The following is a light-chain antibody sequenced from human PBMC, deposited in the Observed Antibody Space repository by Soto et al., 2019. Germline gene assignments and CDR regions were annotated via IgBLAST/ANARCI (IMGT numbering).Light chain of an antibody. V-gene: IGKV1-9*01. CDR1: QGFRRD. CDR3: QQLNSYPIT. Sequence: DIQLTQSPSFLSASVGDRVTISCRASQGFRRDLAWYQQKPGKAPQPLIYAASTLQSRVPSRFSGSGSGTEFTLTISSLQPEDFATYYCQQLNSYPITFGQATRLEIK. CDR2: AAS. J-gene: IGKJ5*01.